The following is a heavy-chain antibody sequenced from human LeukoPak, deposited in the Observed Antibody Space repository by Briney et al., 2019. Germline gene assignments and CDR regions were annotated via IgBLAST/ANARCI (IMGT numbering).Heavy chain of an antibody. CDR3: ARDPMTTVTTDGMDV. CDR2: IIPIFGTA. J-gene: IGHJ6*02. Sequence: SVKVSCKASGGTFSSYAISWVRQAPGQGLEWMGGIIPIFGTANYAQKFQGRVTITADESTSTAYMELSSLRSEDTAVYYCARDPMTTVTTDGMDVWGQGTTVTVSS. D-gene: IGHD4-17*01. V-gene: IGHV1-69*01. CDR1: GGTFSSYA.